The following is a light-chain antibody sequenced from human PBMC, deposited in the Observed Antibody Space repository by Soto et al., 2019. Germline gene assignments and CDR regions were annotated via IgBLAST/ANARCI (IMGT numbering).Light chain of an antibody. V-gene: IGLV1-40*01. CDR3: QSYDSSLSVVV. CDR2: GNN. Sequence: QSVLTQPPSVSGAPGQRVTISCTGSSSNIGAGYDVHWYQQLPGTAPKLLIYGNNNRPSGVPDRFSGSKSGTSASLAITGLQAEDEADYYCQSYDSSLSVVVFGTGTKLTVL. J-gene: IGLJ1*01. CDR1: SSNIGAGYD.